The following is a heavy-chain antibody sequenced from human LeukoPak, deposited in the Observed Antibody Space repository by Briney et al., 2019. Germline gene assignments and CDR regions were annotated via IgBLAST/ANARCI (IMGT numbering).Heavy chain of an antibody. CDR2: IKQDGSEK. Sequence: GGSLRLSCAASGFTFSSYWMSWVRQAPGKGLEWVANIKQDGSEKYYVDSVKGRFTISRDNAKNSLYLQMNSLRVEDTALYYCARAQTYGDSRLLLDFWGQGTLVTVSS. CDR3: ARAQTYGDSRLLLDF. CDR1: GFTFSSYW. V-gene: IGHV3-7*03. J-gene: IGHJ4*02. D-gene: IGHD4-17*01.